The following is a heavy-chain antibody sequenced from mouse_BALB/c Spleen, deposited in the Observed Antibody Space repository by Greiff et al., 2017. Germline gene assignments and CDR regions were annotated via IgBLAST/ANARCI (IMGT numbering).Heavy chain of an antibody. D-gene: IGHD2-3*01. Sequence: EVKLVESGGGLVKPGGSLKLSCAASGFTFSDYYMYWVRQTPEKRLEWVATISDGGSYTYYPDSVKGRFTISRDNAKNNLYLQMSSLKSEDTAMYYCARERRNYDGYSYYFDYWGQGTTLTVSS. CDR1: GFTFSDYY. V-gene: IGHV5-4*02. CDR3: ARERRNYDGYSYYFDY. CDR2: ISDGGSYT. J-gene: IGHJ2*01.